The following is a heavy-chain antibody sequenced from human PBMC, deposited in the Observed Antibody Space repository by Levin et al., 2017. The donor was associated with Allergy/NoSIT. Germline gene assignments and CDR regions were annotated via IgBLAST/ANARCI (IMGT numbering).Heavy chain of an antibody. J-gene: IGHJ4*02. CDR3: VRGGEIY. CDR2: IYSGGST. V-gene: IGHV3-66*02. Sequence: GGSLRLSCAASGFTFSNNYMNWVRQTPGKGLEWVSVIYSGGSTYYADSVKGRFTISRDDSKNTLYLQMNSLRAEDTAIYYCVRGGEIYWGQGTLVIVSS. D-gene: IGHD3-16*01. CDR1: GFTFSNNY.